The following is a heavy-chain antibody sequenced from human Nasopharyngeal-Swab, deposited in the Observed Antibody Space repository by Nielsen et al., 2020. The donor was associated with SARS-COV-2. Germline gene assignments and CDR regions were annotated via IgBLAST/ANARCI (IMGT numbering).Heavy chain of an antibody. V-gene: IGHV3-48*01. CDR3: ARDQYSYGAYQIDY. CDR2: ISSSSSTI. Sequence: GESLKISCAASGFTFSSYSMNWVRQAPGKGLEWVSYISSSSSTIYYADSVKGRFTISRDNAKNSLYLQMNSLRAEDTAVYYWARDQYSYGAYQIDYWGQGTLVTVSS. J-gene: IGHJ4*02. CDR1: GFTFSSYS. D-gene: IGHD5-18*01.